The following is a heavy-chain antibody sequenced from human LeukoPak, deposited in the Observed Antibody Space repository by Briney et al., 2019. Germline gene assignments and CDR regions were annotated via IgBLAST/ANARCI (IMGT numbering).Heavy chain of an antibody. D-gene: IGHD3-3*01. CDR3: ARDSLEWFYYGNIDY. J-gene: IGHJ4*02. Sequence: GGSLRLSCAASGLTFSSYAMSWVRQAPGKGLEWVANIKPDGSEKYYVDSVKGRFTISRDNAKNSLYLQMNSLRAEDTAVYYCARDSLEWFYYGNIDYWGQGTLVTVSS. CDR1: GLTFSSYA. V-gene: IGHV3-7*01. CDR2: IKPDGSEK.